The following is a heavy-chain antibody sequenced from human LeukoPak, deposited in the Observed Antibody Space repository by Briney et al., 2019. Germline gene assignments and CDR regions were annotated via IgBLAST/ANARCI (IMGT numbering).Heavy chain of an antibody. D-gene: IGHD3-22*01. Sequence: PGGSLRLSCVASGFTFTRFNMNWVRQAPGKGLELVSSITTSGTYIYYADSVKGRFTISRDNAKNSLYLQMNSLRAEDTAVYYCARPFYYDSNGGEGMYVWGQGTTVTVSS. CDR3: ARPFYYDSNGGEGMYV. CDR1: GFTFTRFN. J-gene: IGHJ6*02. CDR2: ITTSGTYI. V-gene: IGHV3-21*06.